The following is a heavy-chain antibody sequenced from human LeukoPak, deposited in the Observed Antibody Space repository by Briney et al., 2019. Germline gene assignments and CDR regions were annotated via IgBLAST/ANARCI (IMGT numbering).Heavy chain of an antibody. CDR3: AKGSDFWSPPDY. V-gene: IGHV3-30-3*01. J-gene: IGHJ4*02. D-gene: IGHD3-3*01. CDR2: ISYDGSNK. Sequence: GGSLRLSCAASGFTFSSYAMHWVRQAPGKGLEWVAVISYDGSNKYYADSVKGRFTISRDNSKNTLYLQMNSLRAEDTAVYYCAKGSDFWSPPDYWGQGTLVTVSS. CDR1: GFTFSSYA.